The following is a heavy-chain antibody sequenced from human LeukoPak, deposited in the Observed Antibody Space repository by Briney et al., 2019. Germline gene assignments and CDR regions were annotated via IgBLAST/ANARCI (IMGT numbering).Heavy chain of an antibody. V-gene: IGHV4-4*09. CDR3: ARHGGGVRSPFDY. CDR2: KYASGSS. CDR1: GGSIGFSY. J-gene: IGHJ4*02. Sequence: PSETLSLTCSVSGGSIGFSYWSWIRQSTGKGLEWIGYKYASGSSNYNPSLKSRVTLSIDTSKSQFSLKLRSATAADTAVYYCARHGGGVRSPFDYWGPGTVVTVSS. D-gene: IGHD3-16*01.